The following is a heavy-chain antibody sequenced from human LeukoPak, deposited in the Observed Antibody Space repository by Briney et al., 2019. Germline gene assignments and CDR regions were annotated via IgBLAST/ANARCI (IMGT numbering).Heavy chain of an antibody. J-gene: IGHJ4*02. CDR2: IYHSGST. Sequence: SGTLSLTCAVSGGSISSSNWWSWVRQPPGKGLEWIGEIYHSGSTNYNPSLKSRVTISVDKSKNQFSLKLSSVTAADTAVYYCALGTQYQLLSFDYWGQGTLVTVSS. CDR1: GGSISSSNW. D-gene: IGHD2-2*01. V-gene: IGHV4-4*02. CDR3: ALGTQYQLLSFDY.